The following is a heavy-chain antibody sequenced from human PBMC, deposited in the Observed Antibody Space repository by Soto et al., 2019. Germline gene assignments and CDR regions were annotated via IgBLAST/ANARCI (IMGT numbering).Heavy chain of an antibody. J-gene: IGHJ6*02. Sequence: PXGSLGLSCAASGFMFSHDWMNGVRQGPGKGLEWIARIISGGSRVTYAASVEGRFTITRDNAKNMLFLEMHSLTVEDTAVYYCARERTSKGGLDVWGQGTTVTVSS. CDR1: GFMFSHDW. CDR3: ARERTSKGGLDV. V-gene: IGHV3-74*01. CDR2: IISGGSRV.